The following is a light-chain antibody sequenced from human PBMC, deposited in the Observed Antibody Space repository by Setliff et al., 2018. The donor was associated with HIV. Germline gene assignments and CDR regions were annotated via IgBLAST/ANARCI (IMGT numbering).Light chain of an antibody. CDR3: SSYAITNTLP. CDR2: EVR. CDR1: SRDVGGYNY. Sequence: QSALTQPASVSGSPGQSITISCTGTSRDVGGYNYVSWYQQRPGKAPKLIIYEVRNRPSGVSNRFSGSKSGNTASLTISGLQTEDEADYYCSSYAITNTLPFGTGTKVTV. V-gene: IGLV2-14*01. J-gene: IGLJ1*01.